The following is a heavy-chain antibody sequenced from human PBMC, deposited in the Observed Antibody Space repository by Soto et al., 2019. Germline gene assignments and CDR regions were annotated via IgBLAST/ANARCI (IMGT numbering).Heavy chain of an antibody. CDR2: IFSNDEK. D-gene: IGHD3-3*01. CDR1: GFSLSNARMG. Sequence: QVTLKESGPVLVKPTETLTLTCTVSGFSLSNARMGVSWIRQPPGKALEWLAHIFSNDEKSYSTSLKSRLTISKDPSKSQVVLTMTNMDPVDTATYYCARILGSGYYYYYYGMDVWGQGTTVTVSS. CDR3: ARILGSGYYYYYYGMDV. V-gene: IGHV2-26*01. J-gene: IGHJ6*02.